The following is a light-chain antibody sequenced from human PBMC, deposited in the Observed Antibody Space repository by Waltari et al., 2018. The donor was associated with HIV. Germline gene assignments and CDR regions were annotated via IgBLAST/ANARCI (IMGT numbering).Light chain of an antibody. V-gene: IGLV3-1*01. CDR1: KLGNRF. CDR3: QAWDSNTFV. Sequence: DLSQPVSVSVSPGQTSTVTRSGDKLGNRFVCWYRQKSGQSPELIIYQDSRRPSGISDRFSGSTSGNKATLTIRGTQSIDEGDYYCQAWDSNTFVFGSGTRVTVL. J-gene: IGLJ1*01. CDR2: QDS.